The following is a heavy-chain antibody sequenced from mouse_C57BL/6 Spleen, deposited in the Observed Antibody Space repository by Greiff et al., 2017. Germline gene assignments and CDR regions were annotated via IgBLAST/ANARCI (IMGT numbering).Heavy chain of an antibody. CDR1: GFNFKDDY. Sequence: VQLQQSGAELVRPGASVKLSCTASGFNFKDDYMHWVKQRPEQGLEWIGWIDPENGDTEYASKFQGKATITADTSSNTAYLQLSSLTSEDAAVYFCATWGIIRGDYWGQGTSVTVSS. CDR3: ATWGIIRGDY. J-gene: IGHJ4*01. CDR2: IDPENGDT. V-gene: IGHV14-4*01. D-gene: IGHD1-2*01.